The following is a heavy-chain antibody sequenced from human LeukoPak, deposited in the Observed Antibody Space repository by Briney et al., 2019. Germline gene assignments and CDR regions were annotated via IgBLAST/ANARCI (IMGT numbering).Heavy chain of an antibody. D-gene: IGHD1-7*01. CDR1: GGSISSYY. V-gene: IGHV4-59*01. Sequence: PLETLSLTCTVSGGSISSYYWSWIRQPPGKGLEWIGYIYYSGSTNYNPSLKSRVTISVDTSKNQFSLKLSSVTAADTAVYYCARDDGNYYFDYWGQGTLVTVSS. CDR2: IYYSGST. CDR3: ARDDGNYYFDY. J-gene: IGHJ4*02.